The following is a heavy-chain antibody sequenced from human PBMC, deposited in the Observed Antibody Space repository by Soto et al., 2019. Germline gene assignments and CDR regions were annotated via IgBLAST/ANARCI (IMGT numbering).Heavy chain of an antibody. V-gene: IGHV3-23*01. CDR3: AKDHHSGSGYYHHAFDI. Sequence: EVQLLESGGGLVQPGGSLRLSCAASGFTFSSYAMSWVRQPPGKGLEWVSTITGSGVSTHYADSVKGRFTISRDNSKNTLYLQMNSPRAEDTAVYYCAKDHHSGSGYYHHAFDIWGQGTMVTVSS. CDR1: GFTFSSYA. J-gene: IGHJ3*02. CDR2: ITGSGVST. D-gene: IGHD3-22*01.